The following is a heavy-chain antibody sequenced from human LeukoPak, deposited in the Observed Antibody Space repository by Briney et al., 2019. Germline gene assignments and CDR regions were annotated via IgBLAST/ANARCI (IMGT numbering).Heavy chain of an antibody. J-gene: IGHJ6*02. D-gene: IGHD3-10*01. CDR1: GXSISSYY. CDR2: VYYSGST. CDR3: ARSLQYNNNNYFYYGMDV. V-gene: IGHV4-59*01. Sequence: SETLSLTCTVSGXSISSYYWNWIRQPPGEGQEWIGYVYYSGSTNYNPSLKSRVTISVDTSKNQFSLKLNSVTAADTAVYYCARSLQYNNNNYFYYGMDVWGQGTTVTVSS.